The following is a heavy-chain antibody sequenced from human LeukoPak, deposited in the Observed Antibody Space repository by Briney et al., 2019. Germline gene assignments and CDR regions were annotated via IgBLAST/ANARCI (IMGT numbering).Heavy chain of an antibody. Sequence: PGGSVRLSCAASGFTFSSYSMNWVRHAPGEGLEWVSYISSSSSTIYYADSVKGRFTISRDNAKNSLYLQMNSLRAEDTAVYYCATLTTGGYWGQGTLVTVSS. J-gene: IGHJ4*02. CDR2: ISSSSSTI. CDR1: GFTFSSYS. V-gene: IGHV3-48*01. CDR3: ATLTTGGY. D-gene: IGHD3-9*01.